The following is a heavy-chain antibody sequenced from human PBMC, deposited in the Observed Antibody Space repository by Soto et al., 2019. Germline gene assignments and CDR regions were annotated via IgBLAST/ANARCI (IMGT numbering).Heavy chain of an antibody. D-gene: IGHD4-17*01. CDR3: ATDGRGRSYYFDY. J-gene: IGHJ4*02. CDR1: GYTLTELS. V-gene: IGHV1-24*01. Sequence: ASVKVSCKVSGYTLTELSMHWVRQAPGKGLEWMGGFDPEDGETIYAQKFQGRVTTTEDTSTDTAYMELSSLRSEDTAVYYCATDGRGRSYYFDYWGQGTLVTVSS. CDR2: FDPEDGET.